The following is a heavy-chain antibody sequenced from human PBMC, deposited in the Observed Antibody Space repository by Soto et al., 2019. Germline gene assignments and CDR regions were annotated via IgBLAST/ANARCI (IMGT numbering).Heavy chain of an antibody. V-gene: IGHV3-48*01. J-gene: IGHJ5*02. CDR2: ISSSSTTK. D-gene: IGHD2-15*01. CDR1: GFTFSSYS. Sequence: EVQLVESGGGLVQPGGSLRLSCAASGFTFSSYSMNWVRQAPGKGLEWVSYISSSSTTKYYADSVKGRFTISRDNAKNSLYLQMNSLRAEDTAVYYCARDDCSGSNCLNWFDPGGQGTLVTVSS. CDR3: ARDDCSGSNCLNWFDP.